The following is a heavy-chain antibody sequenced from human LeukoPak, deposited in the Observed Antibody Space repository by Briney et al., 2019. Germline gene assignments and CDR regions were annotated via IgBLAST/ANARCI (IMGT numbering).Heavy chain of an antibody. J-gene: IGHJ4*02. V-gene: IGHV3-7*01. Sequence: GGSLRLSCAASGFTFSRYWMNWVRQAPGKGLEWVASIKEDGSEKSYVASVKGRFTISRDNAKNSLYLQMNSVRAEDTAVYYCVSCGTTTCIIRFDHWGQGTLVTVSS. CDR2: IKEDGSEK. CDR1: GFTFSRYW. CDR3: VSCGTTTCIIRFDH. D-gene: IGHD2-2*01.